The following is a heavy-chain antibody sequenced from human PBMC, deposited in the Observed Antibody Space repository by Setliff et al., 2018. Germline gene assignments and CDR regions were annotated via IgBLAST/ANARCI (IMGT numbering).Heavy chain of an antibody. CDR2: IYYSGGT. CDR3: ARGDRYCSGGSCYLGASYYYGMDV. CDR1: GGSISSYY. D-gene: IGHD2-15*01. Sequence: PSETLSLTCTVSGGSISSYYWSWIRQPPGKGLEWIGYIYYSGGTNYNPSLKSRVTISVDTSKNQFSLKLSSVTAADTAVYYCARGDRYCSGGSCYLGASYYYGMDVWGQGTTVTVSS. J-gene: IGHJ6*02. V-gene: IGHV4-59*01.